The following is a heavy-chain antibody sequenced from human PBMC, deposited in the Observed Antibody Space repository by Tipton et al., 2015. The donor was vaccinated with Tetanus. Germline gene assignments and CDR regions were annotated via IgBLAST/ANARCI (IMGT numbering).Heavy chain of an antibody. CDR2: ISSVGNYI. CDR3: ARDPVVVTAIPYYFDS. V-gene: IGHV3-21*06. D-gene: IGHD2-21*02. Sequence: SLRLSCAAGGFSFGDFTMAWVRQPPGKRPEWVSSISSVGNYIYYADSVKGRFIISRDNAKNSLYLQMNSLRAEDTAVYYCARDPVVVTAIPYYFDSWGQGTVVSVSS. J-gene: IGHJ4*02. CDR1: GFSFGDFT.